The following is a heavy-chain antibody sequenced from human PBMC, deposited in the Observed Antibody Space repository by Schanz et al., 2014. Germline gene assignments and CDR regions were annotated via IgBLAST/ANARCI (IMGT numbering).Heavy chain of an antibody. CDR2: VFPNGIT. J-gene: IGHJ2*01. V-gene: IGHV4-61*02. Sequence: QVQLQESGPGLVKPSQTLSLTCTVSGGSIRSGTYYWSWIRQPAGKALEWVGRVFPNGITNYNPSLKSRVTTSRDTYMNQFSLTLAALAAADTAVYYCARDTTWRLDLWGRGTLVTVSS. D-gene: IGHD1-1*01. CDR3: ARDTTWRLDL. CDR1: GGSIRSGTYY.